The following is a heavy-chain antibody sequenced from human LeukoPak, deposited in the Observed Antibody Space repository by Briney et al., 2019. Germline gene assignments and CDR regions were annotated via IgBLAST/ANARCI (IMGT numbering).Heavy chain of an antibody. J-gene: IGHJ6*03. CDR1: GGTFSSYA. D-gene: IGHD3-22*01. V-gene: IGHV1-69*01. Sequence: SVKVSCKASGGTFSSYAISWVRQAPGQGLEWMGGIIPIFGIGNYAQKFKGRVTITADASTSTAYMELSSLRSEDTAVYYCARTGVPGYYDNSDYYYPLRGGIYYYYMDVWGEGTTVTVSS. CDR2: IIPIFGIG. CDR3: ARTGVPGYYDNSDYYYPLRGGIYYYYMDV.